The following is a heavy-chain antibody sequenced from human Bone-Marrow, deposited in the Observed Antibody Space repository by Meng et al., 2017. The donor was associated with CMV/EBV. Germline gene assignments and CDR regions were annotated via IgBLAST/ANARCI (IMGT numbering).Heavy chain of an antibody. CDR1: GFTFTTFS. CDR3: ASGELLIDY. Sequence: GESLKISCAASGFTFTTFSVHWVRQAPGKGLEWVADISYDGNDKYYADSVKGRFTISRDNSKNTLYLQMNSLRAEDTAVYYCASGELLIDYWGQGTLVTVSS. J-gene: IGHJ4*02. D-gene: IGHD1-26*01. V-gene: IGHV3-30*04. CDR2: ISYDGNDK.